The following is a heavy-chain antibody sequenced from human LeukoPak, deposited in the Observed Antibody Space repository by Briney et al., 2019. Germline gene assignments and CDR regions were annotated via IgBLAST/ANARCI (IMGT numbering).Heavy chain of an antibody. J-gene: IGHJ4*02. V-gene: IGHV4-34*09. CDR2: IYYSGST. CDR1: GGSFSGYY. D-gene: IGHD1-26*01. CDR3: ARVVPHYFDY. Sequence: PSETLSLTCAVYGGSFSGYYWSWIHQPPGKGLEWIGYIYYSGSTYYNPSLKSRVTISVDTSKNQFSLKLSSVTAADTAVYYCARVVPHYFDYWGQGTLVTVSS.